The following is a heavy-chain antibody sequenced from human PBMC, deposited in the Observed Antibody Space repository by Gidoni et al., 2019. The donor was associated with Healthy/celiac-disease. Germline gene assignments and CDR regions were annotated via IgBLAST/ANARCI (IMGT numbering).Heavy chain of an antibody. Sequence: QVQLVQSGAEVKKPGSSVKVSCKASGGTFSSYAISWVRQAPGQGLEWMGRIIPILGIANYAQKFQGRVTITADKSTSTAYMELSSLRSEDTAVYYCARDTGTTVNYYYYGMDVWGQGTTVTVSS. J-gene: IGHJ6*02. D-gene: IGHD4-4*01. CDR2: IIPILGIA. V-gene: IGHV1-69*09. CDR1: GGTFSSYA. CDR3: ARDTGTTVNYYYYGMDV.